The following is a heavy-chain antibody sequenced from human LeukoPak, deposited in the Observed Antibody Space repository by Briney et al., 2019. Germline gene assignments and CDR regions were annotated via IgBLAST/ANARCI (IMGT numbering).Heavy chain of an antibody. CDR1: GFTFSSYG. J-gene: IGHJ4*02. CDR2: ISGSGGST. V-gene: IGHV3-23*01. D-gene: IGHD3-9*01. Sequence: QPGGSLRLSCAASGFTFSSYGMSWVRQAPGKGLEWVSAISGSGGSTYYADSVKGRFTISRDNSKNTLYLQMNSLRAEDTAVYYCAVSYYDILTGYYGFDYWGQGTLVTVSS. CDR3: AVSYYDILTGYYGFDY.